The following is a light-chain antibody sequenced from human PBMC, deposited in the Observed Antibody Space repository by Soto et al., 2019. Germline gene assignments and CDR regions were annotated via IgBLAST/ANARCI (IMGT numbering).Light chain of an antibody. J-gene: IGLJ2*01. CDR2: DVS. CDR1: SSDDGGYNY. V-gene: IGLV2-14*01. CDR3: SSYTISRPHVV. Sequence: SALTQPASVSGSPGQSITISCTGTSSDDGGYNYVSWYQQHPGKAPKLTIYDVSNRPSGVSNRFSSSKSGNTASLTISGIQAEDEADYYCSSYTISRPHVVFGGGTKLAAL.